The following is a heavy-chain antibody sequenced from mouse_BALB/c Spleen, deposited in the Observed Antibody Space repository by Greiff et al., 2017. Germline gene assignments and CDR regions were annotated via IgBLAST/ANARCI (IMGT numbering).Heavy chain of an antibody. V-gene: IGHV1S81*02. CDR2: INPSNGRT. J-gene: IGHJ4*01. Sequence: QVQLQQSGAELVKPGASVKLSCKASGYTFTSYWMHWVKQRPGQGLEWIGEINPSNGRTNYNEKFKSKATLTVDKSSSTAYMQLSSLTSEDSAVYYCARSDGYYYAMDYWGQGTSVTVSS. CDR3: ARSDGYYYAMDY. D-gene: IGHD2-3*01. CDR1: GYTFTSYW.